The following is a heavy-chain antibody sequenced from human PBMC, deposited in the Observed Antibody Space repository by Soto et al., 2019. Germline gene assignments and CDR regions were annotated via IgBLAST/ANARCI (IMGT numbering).Heavy chain of an antibody. J-gene: IGHJ4*02. CDR2: IVVGSGNT. CDR3: AAIESITMIVGY. D-gene: IGHD3-22*01. V-gene: IGHV1-58*01. CDR1: GFTFTSSA. Sequence: SVKVSCKASGFTFTSSAVQWVRQARGQRLEWIGWIVVGSGNTNYAQKFQERVTITRDMSTSTAYMELSSLRSEDTAVYYCAAIESITMIVGYWGQGTLVTVSS.